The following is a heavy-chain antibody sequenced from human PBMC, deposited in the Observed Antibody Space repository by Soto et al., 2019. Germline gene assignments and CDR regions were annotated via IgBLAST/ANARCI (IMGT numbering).Heavy chain of an antibody. D-gene: IGHD3-16*01. CDR3: ARTSFGGLTWRMPAHMPLYAYGMDV. CDR1: EVNSRDYG. CDR2: MSYDGSTK. Sequence: HCYGAAEVNSRDYGMCWVIKKKGKGLEWVAIMSYDGSTKYFADSVKGRFTISRDNSQNTLFLQMNSLRAEDTAVYYCARTSFGGLTWRMPAHMPLYAYGMDVWGQGTTVTAP. J-gene: IGHJ6*02. V-gene: IGHV3-30-3*01.